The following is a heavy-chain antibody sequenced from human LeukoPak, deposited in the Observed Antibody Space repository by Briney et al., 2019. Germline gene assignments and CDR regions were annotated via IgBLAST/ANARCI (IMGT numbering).Heavy chain of an antibody. D-gene: IGHD2-15*01. J-gene: IGHJ4*02. CDR2: INHSGST. CDR1: GGSISSSSYY. CDR3: ARGYIVVVVAATRGYFDY. Sequence: SETLSLTCTVSGGSISSSSYYWGWIRQPPGKGLEWIGEINHSGSTNYNPSLKSRVTISVDTSKNQFSLKLSSVTAADTAVYYCARGYIVVVVAATRGYFDYWGQGTLVTVSS. V-gene: IGHV4-39*07.